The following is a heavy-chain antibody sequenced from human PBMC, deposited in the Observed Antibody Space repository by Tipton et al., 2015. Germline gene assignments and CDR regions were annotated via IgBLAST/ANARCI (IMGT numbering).Heavy chain of an antibody. CDR2: IWYDGSNK. CDR1: GFTFSNYG. Sequence: SLRLSCAASGFTFSNYGMHWVRQAPGKGLEWVAVIWYDGSNKYYGDSVKGRLTISRDNSKNTLYLYMNSLRAEDTALYYCARDRGGYYGMDVWGQGTAVTVSS. D-gene: IGHD3-10*01. CDR3: ARDRGGYYGMDV. J-gene: IGHJ6*02. V-gene: IGHV3-33*01.